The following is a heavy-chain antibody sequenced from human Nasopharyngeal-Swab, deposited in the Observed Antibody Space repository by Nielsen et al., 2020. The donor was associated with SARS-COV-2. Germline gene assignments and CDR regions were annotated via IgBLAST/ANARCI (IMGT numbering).Heavy chain of an antibody. J-gene: IGHJ4*02. CDR3: ATKVDWALPFDY. D-gene: IGHD3/OR15-3a*01. Sequence: ASVKVSCKASGYTFTGYYMHWVRQAPGQGLEWMGRINPNSGGTNYAQKFQGRVTMTRDTSISTAYMYLSSLTSDDTAIYYCATKVDWALPFDYWGQGTLVTVST. V-gene: IGHV1-2*06. CDR1: GYTFTGYY. CDR2: INPNSGGT.